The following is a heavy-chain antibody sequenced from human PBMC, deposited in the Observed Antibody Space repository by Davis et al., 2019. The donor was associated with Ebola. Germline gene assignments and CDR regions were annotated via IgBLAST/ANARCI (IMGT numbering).Heavy chain of an antibody. Sequence: GESLKISCAASGFTFSSYGMHWVRQAPGKGLEWVAVIWYDGSNKYYADSVKGRFTISRDNSKNTLYLQMNSLRAEDTAVYYCAKGGESLPNYYYYGMDVWGQGTTVTVSS. CDR3: AKGGESLPNYYYYGMDV. CDR1: GFTFSSYG. V-gene: IGHV3-33*06. J-gene: IGHJ6*02. CDR2: IWYDGSNK.